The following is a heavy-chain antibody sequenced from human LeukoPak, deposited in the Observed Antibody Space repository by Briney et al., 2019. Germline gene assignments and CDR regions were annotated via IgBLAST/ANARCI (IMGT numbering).Heavy chain of an antibody. D-gene: IGHD1-26*01. CDR2: IYYTGST. V-gene: IGHV4-39*01. Sequence: ASETLSLTCTVSGGSIISSTYYWGWIRQPPGKGLEWTGSIYYTGSTYYNPSLKSRVTISVDTSRNQFSLKLSSVTAADTALYYCARHRGSPYSGSYYYFDFWGQGTLVTVSS. J-gene: IGHJ4*02. CDR3: ARHRGSPYSGSYYYFDF. CDR1: GGSIISSTYY.